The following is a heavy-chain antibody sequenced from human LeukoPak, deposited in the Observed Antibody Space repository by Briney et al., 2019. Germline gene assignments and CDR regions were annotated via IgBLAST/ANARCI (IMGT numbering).Heavy chain of an antibody. CDR1: GYTFTSSG. CDR3: ARDRPVVATLSHPDY. Sequence: GASVKVSCKASGYTFTSSGISWVRQAPGQGLEWMGWISAYNGNTNYAQKLQGRVTMTTDTSTSTAYMELRSLRSDDTAVYYCARDRPVVATLSHPDYWGQGTLVTVSS. CDR2: ISAYNGNT. V-gene: IGHV1-18*01. J-gene: IGHJ4*02. D-gene: IGHD5-12*01.